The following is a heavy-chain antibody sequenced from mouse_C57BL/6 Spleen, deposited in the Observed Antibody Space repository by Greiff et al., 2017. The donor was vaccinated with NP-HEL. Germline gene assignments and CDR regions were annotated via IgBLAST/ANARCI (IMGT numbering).Heavy chain of an antibody. CDR1: GFTFSSYT. Sequence: DVKLVESGGGLVKPGGSLKLSCAASGFTFSSYTMSWVRQTPEKRLEWVATISGGGGNTYYPDSVKGRFTISRDNAKNTLYLQMSSLRSEDTALYYCARRDYYGSSHWYFDVWGTGTTVTVSS. V-gene: IGHV5-9*01. D-gene: IGHD1-1*01. CDR3: ARRDYYGSSHWYFDV. CDR2: ISGGGGNT. J-gene: IGHJ1*03.